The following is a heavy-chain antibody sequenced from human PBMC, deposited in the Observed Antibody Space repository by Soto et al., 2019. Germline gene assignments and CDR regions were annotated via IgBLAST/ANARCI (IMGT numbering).Heavy chain of an antibody. Sequence: SETLSLTCTVSGGSISSYYWSWVRQPPGKGLEWIGYIYYSGSTNYNPSLKSRVTISVDTSKNQFSLKLSSVTAADTAVYHCAREVSYPGWFDPWGQGTLFTAPQ. CDR3: AREVSYPGWFDP. D-gene: IGHD1-26*01. CDR2: IYYSGST. CDR1: GGSISSYY. V-gene: IGHV4-59*01. J-gene: IGHJ5*02.